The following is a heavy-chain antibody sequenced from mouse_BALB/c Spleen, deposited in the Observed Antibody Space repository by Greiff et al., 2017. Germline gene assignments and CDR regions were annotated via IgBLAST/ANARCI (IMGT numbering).Heavy chain of an antibody. CDR3: TVLRYMDY. D-gene: IGHD1-1*01. V-gene: IGHV1-15*01. CDR1: GYTFTDYE. CDR2: IDPETGGT. J-gene: IGHJ4*01. Sequence: VQLQQSGAELVRPGASVTLSCKASGYTFTDYEMHWVKQTPVHGLEWIGAIDPETGGTAYNQKFKGKATLTADKSSSTAYMELRSLTSEDSAVYYCTVLRYMDYWGQGTSVTVSS.